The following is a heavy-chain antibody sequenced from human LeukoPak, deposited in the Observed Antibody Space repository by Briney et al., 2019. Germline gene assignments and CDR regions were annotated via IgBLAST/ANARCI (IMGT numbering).Heavy chain of an antibody. CDR3: ARGRLYDSATLRDFDD. D-gene: IGHD5/OR15-5a*01. J-gene: IGHJ4*02. CDR1: GFTFSDYY. CDR2: ISSSISTI. Sequence: GGSLRLSCAASGFTFSDYYMSWIRQAPGEGLEWVSYISSSISTIYYADSVKGRFTISRDNAKNSLYLQMNSLRAQDTAIYYCARGRLYDSATLRDFDDWGQGSLVTVSS. V-gene: IGHV3-11*04.